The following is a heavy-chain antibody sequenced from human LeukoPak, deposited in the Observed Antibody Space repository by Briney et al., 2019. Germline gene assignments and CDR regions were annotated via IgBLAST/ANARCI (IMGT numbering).Heavy chain of an antibody. D-gene: IGHD6-13*01. CDR3: ASWGGISWHRYCYYYYMDV. CDR1: GFTFSSYA. Sequence: PGGSLRLSCAASGFTFSSYAMRWVRQAPGKGLEWVAVIWFDGGNTYYADSVKGRFTISRDNSKNTLYLQKIRLSGVVTDVKYGASWGGISWHRYCYYYYMDVWGKGTTVTVSS. CDR2: IWFDGGNT. J-gene: IGHJ6*03. V-gene: IGHV3-33*01.